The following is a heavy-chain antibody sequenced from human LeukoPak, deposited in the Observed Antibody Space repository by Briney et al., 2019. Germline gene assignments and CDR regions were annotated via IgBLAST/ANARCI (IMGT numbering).Heavy chain of an antibody. CDR3: ARTASIIGGSATRNFDY. CDR1: GYSFTSYW. V-gene: IGHV5-51*01. Sequence: GESLKISCKGSGYSFTSYWIAWVRQLPGKGLEWMGFIYPRDSDTRYSPSFQGQVTISADKSISTIYLQWSSLEASDTAMYYCARTASIIGGSATRNFDYWGQGTLVTVSS. J-gene: IGHJ4*02. D-gene: IGHD3-3*02. CDR2: IYPRDSDT.